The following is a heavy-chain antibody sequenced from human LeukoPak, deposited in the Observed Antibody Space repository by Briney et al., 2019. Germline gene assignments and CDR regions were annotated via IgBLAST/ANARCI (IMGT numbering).Heavy chain of an antibody. V-gene: IGHV3-23*01. Sequence: GGSLRLSRAASGFTFSSYGMSWVRQAPGQGLEWVSAISTSGESTYYADSVKGHFTISRDNSKNTLYLQMNSLRAEDTAIYFCAKGSGNGYGSGPFDYWGQGTLVTVSS. J-gene: IGHJ4*02. CDR1: GFTFSSYG. CDR3: AKGSGNGYGSGPFDY. CDR2: ISTSGEST. D-gene: IGHD3-10*01.